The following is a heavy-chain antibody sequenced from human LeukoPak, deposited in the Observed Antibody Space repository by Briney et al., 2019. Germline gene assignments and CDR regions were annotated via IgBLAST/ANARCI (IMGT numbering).Heavy chain of an antibody. V-gene: IGHV4-61*01. D-gene: IGHD6-13*01. CDR1: GGSISSGSYY. CDR3: ARTFYSSSSTYYYYGMDV. J-gene: IGHJ6*02. CDR2: IYYSGST. Sequence: SQTLSLTCTVSGGSISSGSYYWSWIRQPPGKGLEWIGYIYYSGSTNYNPSLKSRVTISVDTSKNQFSLKLSSVTAADTAVYYCARTFYSSSSTYYYYGMDVWGQGTTVTVSS.